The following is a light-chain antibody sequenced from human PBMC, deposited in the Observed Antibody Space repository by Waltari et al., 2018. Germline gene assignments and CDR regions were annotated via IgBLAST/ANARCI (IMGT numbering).Light chain of an antibody. J-gene: IGLJ3*02. V-gene: IGLV10-54*04. CDR3: SAWDRSLSAWV. CDR1: NNNVGYEG. Sequence: QAGLPHPPSVSQDLRQTATLTCTGNNNNVGYEGATWLQQHQGHPPKLLFYRNNNRPSGISERFSASRSGSTASLTITGLQPEDEADYYCSAWDRSLSAWVFGGGTKLTVL. CDR2: RNN.